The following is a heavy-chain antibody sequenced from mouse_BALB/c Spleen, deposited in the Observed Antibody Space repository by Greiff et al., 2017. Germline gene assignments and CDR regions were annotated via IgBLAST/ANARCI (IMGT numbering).Heavy chain of an antibody. D-gene: IGHD1-1*01. CDR2: IYPGDGDT. CDR1: GYAFSSYW. J-gene: IGHJ3*01. V-gene: IGHV1-80*01. Sequence: VNLVESGAELVRPGSSVKISCKASGYAFSSYWMNWVKQRPGQGLEWIGQIYPGDGDTNYNGKFKGKATLTADKSSSTAYMQLSSLTSEDSAVYFCARSGDYGLFAYWGQGTLVTVSA. CDR3: ARSGDYGLFAY.